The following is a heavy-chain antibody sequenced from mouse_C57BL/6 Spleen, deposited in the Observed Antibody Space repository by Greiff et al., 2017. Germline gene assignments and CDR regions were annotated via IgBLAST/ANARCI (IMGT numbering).Heavy chain of an antibody. V-gene: IGHV1-82*01. CDR1: GYAFTSSW. D-gene: IGHD2-3*01. J-gene: IGHJ4*01. CDR2: IYPGDGDT. Sequence: VQLQESGPELVKPGASVKISCKASGYAFTSSWMNWVKQRPGKGLEWIGRIYPGDGDTTYNGKFKGKATLTADKSSRTAYMKLSSLTSEDSAVYFCARTLYRAMDYWVKEPQSPSPQ. CDR3: ARTLYRAMDY.